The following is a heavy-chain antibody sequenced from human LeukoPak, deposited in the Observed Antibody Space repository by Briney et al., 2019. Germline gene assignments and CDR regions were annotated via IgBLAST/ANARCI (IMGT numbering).Heavy chain of an antibody. CDR2: INPSGGST. CDR3: ARTPPGYSSSWYYDY. D-gene: IGHD6-13*01. CDR1: GYTFTSYY. J-gene: IGHJ4*02. Sequence: GASVKVSCKASGYTFTSYYMHWVRQAPGQGLEWMGIINPSGGSTSYAQKFQGRVTMTRDMSTSTAYMELSSLRSEDMTVYYCARTPPGYSSSWYYDYWGQGTLVTVSS. V-gene: IGHV1-46*01.